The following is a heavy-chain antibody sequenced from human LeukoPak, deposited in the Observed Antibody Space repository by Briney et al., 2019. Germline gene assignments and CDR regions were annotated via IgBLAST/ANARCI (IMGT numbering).Heavy chain of an antibody. D-gene: IGHD4-17*01. Sequence: GGSLRLSCAASGFTFSSYSMNWVRQAPGKGLEWVSYISSSSSTIYYADSVKGRSTISRDNAKNSLYLQMNSLRAEDTAVYYCARDRLGDYGPKGWFDPWGQGTLVTVSS. CDR3: ARDRLGDYGPKGWFDP. CDR2: ISSSSSTI. CDR1: GFTFSSYS. J-gene: IGHJ5*02. V-gene: IGHV3-48*04.